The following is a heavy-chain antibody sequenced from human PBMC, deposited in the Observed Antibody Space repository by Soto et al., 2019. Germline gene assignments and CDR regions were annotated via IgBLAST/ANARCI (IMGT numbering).Heavy chain of an antibody. CDR1: GFTFSSYG. CDR2: IWYDGSNK. Sequence: GGSLRLSCAASGFTFSSYGMHWVRQAPGKGLEWVAGIWYDGSNKYDADSVRGRFTISRDNSKNTLYLQMNSLRAEDTAVYYCARGMDSGTHYYYGMDVWGQGTTVTSP. D-gene: IGHD2-15*01. CDR3: ARGMDSGTHYYYGMDV. V-gene: IGHV3-33*01. J-gene: IGHJ6*02.